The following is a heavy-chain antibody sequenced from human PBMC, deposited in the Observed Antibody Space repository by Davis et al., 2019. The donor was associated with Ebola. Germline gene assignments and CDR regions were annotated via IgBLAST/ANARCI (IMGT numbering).Heavy chain of an antibody. J-gene: IGHJ5*02. Sequence: ASAQVSCKASGYSSTNYGISWFRQAPGQGLEGMGRINAYNGVTSYAQKIKGRVTMTTETATNTAYMELRSLRPDDTAVYYCARFELAARPGWFDPWGQGSRVTVSS. CDR1: GYSSTNYG. CDR2: INAYNGVT. D-gene: IGHD6-6*01. CDR3: ARFELAARPGWFDP. V-gene: IGHV1-18*01.